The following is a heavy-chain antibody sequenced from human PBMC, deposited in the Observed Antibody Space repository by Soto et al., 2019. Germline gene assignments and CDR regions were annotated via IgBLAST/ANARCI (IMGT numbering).Heavy chain of an antibody. D-gene: IGHD6-13*01. Sequence: GGSLRLSCAASGFTFSSYAMSWVRQAPGKGLEWVSAISGSGGSTYYADSVKGRFTISRDNSKNTLYLQMNSLRAEDTAVYYCAKDGYSSSWPDDAFDIWGQGTMVTVSS. CDR2: ISGSGGST. J-gene: IGHJ3*02. CDR3: AKDGYSSSWPDDAFDI. CDR1: GFTFSSYA. V-gene: IGHV3-23*01.